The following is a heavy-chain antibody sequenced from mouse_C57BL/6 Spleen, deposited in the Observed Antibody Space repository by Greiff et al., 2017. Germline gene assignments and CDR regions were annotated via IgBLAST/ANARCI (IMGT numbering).Heavy chain of an antibody. CDR2: LDPETGGT. CDR3: TRDYSNYQAWFAY. V-gene: IGHV1-15*01. D-gene: IGHD2-5*01. CDR1: GYTFTDYE. Sequence: QVQLKESGAELVRPGASVTLSCKASGYTFTDYEMHWVKQTPVPGLEWIGALDPETGGTAYNQKFKGKAILTADKSSSTASMELRSLTSEDSAVYYCTRDYSNYQAWFAYWGQGTLVTVSA. J-gene: IGHJ3*01.